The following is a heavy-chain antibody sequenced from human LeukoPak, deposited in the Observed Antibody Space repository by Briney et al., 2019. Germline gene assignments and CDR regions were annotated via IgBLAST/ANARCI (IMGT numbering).Heavy chain of an antibody. D-gene: IGHD1-14*01. V-gene: IGHV4-31*03. CDR2: IYDSGTT. CDR1: GGSISSGGYY. CDR3: ARDNHYFDY. J-gene: IGHJ4*02. Sequence: SETPSLTCTVSGGSISSGGYYWNWIRQRPGKGLEWIGYIYDSGTTYSNPSLKSRVTISVDSSENQFSLQLTSVTAADTAVYYCARDNHYFDYWGQGTLVTVSS.